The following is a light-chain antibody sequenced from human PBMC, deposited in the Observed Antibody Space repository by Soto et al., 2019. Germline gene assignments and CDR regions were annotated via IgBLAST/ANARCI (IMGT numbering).Light chain of an antibody. J-gene: IGLJ1*01. Sequence: QAVVTQPPSVSGAPGQRVTISCTGSKSDIGAGYDVHWYQQFPGAAPKLLIYGNTNRPSGVPDRFSGSRSGTSASLAITGLQAEDEADYFGQSFDSSLSCYGFGTGTKLTVL. CDR1: KSDIGAGYD. CDR2: GNT. CDR3: QSFDSSLSCYG. V-gene: IGLV1-40*01.